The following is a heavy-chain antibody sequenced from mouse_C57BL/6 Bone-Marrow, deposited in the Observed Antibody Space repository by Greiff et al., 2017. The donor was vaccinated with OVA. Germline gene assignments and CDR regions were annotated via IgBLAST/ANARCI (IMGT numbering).Heavy chain of an antibody. CDR1: GYSITSGYY. CDR3: ASSDYYGSKAWFDY. V-gene: IGHV3-6*01. CDR2: ISYDGSN. D-gene: IGHD1-1*01. Sequence: ESGPGLVKPSQSLSLTCSVTGYSITSGYYWNWIRQFPGNKLEWMGYISYDGSNNYNPSLKNRISITRDTSKNQFFLKLNSGTTEDTATYYCASSDYYGSKAWFDYWGQGTTLTVSS. J-gene: IGHJ2*01.